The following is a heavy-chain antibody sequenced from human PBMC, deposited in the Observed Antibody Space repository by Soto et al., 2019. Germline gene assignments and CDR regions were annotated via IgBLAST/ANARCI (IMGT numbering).Heavy chain of an antibody. CDR1: GFTFSSYA. J-gene: IGHJ6*02. V-gene: IGHV3-23*01. Sequence: GGSLRLSCAASGFTFSSYAMSWVRQAPGKGLEWVSAISGSGGSTYYADSVKGRFTISRDNSKNTLYLQMNSLRAEDTAVYYCAKKGYCSSPSCYSYGMGVWGQGTTVTISS. CDR2: ISGSGGST. CDR3: AKKGYCSSPSCYSYGMGV. D-gene: IGHD2-2*01.